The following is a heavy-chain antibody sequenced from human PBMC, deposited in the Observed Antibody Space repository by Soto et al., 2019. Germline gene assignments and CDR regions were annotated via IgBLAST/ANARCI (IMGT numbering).Heavy chain of an antibody. CDR2: INGDGSNT. CDR3: ARGARGLYYMDV. Sequence: EVQLVESGGGLVQPGGSLRLSCAASGFTFNNYWLHWVRQAPGKGLVWVSRINGDGSNTNYVDSVTGRFTISRDNAKNTVYLQMNSLRAEDTAVYYCARGARGLYYMDVWGKGTTVTVSS. V-gene: IGHV3-74*01. CDR1: GFTFNNYW. J-gene: IGHJ6*03.